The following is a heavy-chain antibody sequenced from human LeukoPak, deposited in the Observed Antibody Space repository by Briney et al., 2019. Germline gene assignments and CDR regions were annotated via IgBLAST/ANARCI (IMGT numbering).Heavy chain of an antibody. D-gene: IGHD5-12*01. Sequence: PGGSLRLSCAASGFTFSSYGMHWVRQAPGKGLEWVAVIWYDGSNEYYADSVKGRFTISRDNSKNTLYLQMNSLRAEDTAMYYCARDNRGYSGYGSGDDAFDIWGQGTMVTVSS. CDR3: ARDNRGYSGYGSGDDAFDI. CDR2: IWYDGSNE. V-gene: IGHV3-33*01. CDR1: GFTFSSYG. J-gene: IGHJ3*02.